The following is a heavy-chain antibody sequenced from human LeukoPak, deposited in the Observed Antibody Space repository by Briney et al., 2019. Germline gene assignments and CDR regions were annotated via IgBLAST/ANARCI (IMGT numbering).Heavy chain of an antibody. J-gene: IGHJ4*02. D-gene: IGHD6-6*01. CDR3: ARHKSSGTYPLDF. CDR1: GDSITGYY. CDR2: IRYSGST. Sequence: SETLSLTCTVSGDSITGYYWSWIRQPPGRELEYIGFIRYSGSTKNNPSLQSRVTMSVDTSKNQFSLKLTSVTATDTAVYYCARHKSSGTYPLDFWGQGTLVTVSS. V-gene: IGHV4-59*08.